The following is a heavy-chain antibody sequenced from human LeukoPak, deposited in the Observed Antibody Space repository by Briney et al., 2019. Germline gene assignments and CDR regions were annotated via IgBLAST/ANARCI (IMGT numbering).Heavy chain of an antibody. J-gene: IGHJ4*02. V-gene: IGHV3-21*06. CDR1: GLTFSTSG. CDR2: IGPTGSDR. D-gene: IGHD1-14*01. Sequence: KPGGSLRLSCTASGLTFSTSGFNWVRQAPGKGLEWVASIGPTGSDRYHADSIKGRFTISRDNANNFLYLQMNSLSAEDTAVYSCATETNGRHYDYWGQGTLLTVSS. CDR3: ATETNGRHYDY.